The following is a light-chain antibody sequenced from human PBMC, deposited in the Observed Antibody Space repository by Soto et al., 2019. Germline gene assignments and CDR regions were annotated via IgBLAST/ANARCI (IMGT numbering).Light chain of an antibody. V-gene: IGKV3-20*01. J-gene: IGKJ2*01. CDR2: AAS. CDR1: QSVTSNK. CDR3: QQYGSQPPYP. Sequence: ENVLTQSPVTLSLSPGERATLSCRASQSVTSNKVAWFQQKPGQAPRLLLRAASSTATGIPDRFSGSGSATDFTLTLSILELEYFAVYYCQQYGSQPPYPFGPGTKLEIK.